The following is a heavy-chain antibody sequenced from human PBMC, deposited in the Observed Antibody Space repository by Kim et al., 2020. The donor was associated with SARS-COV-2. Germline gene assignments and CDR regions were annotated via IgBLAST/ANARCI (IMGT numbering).Heavy chain of an antibody. CDR3: VKDLRVIAVAGGLDY. D-gene: IGHD6-19*01. CDR2: ISSNGGST. J-gene: IGHJ4*02. CDR1: GFTFSSYA. Sequence: GGSLRLSCSASGFTFSSYAMHWVRQAPGKGLEYVSAISSNGGSTYYADSVKGRFTISRDNSKNTLYLQMSSLRAEDTAVYYCVKDLRVIAVAGGLDYWGQGALVTVSS. V-gene: IGHV3-64D*06.